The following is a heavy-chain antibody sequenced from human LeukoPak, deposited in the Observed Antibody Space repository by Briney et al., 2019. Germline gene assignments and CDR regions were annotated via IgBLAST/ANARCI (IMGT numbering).Heavy chain of an antibody. J-gene: IGHJ4*02. CDR3: RRLGAGKNYAYVDY. D-gene: IGHD1-1*01. V-gene: IGHV1-8*01. CDR1: GYTLTSFD. CDR2: MDPNNGDT. Sequence: APVKVSCKPSGYTLTSFDVSWVRQVPGHGLEWMGWMDPNNGDTYYAQKFQGRVALTRDTSINTAFMELSGLTSDDTAVYYCRRLGAGKNYAYVDYWGQGTLVTVSS.